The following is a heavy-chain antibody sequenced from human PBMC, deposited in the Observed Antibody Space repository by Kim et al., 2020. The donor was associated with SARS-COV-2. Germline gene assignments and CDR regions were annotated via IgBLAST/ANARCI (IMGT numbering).Heavy chain of an antibody. CDR2: IYSGGSST. CDR3: AKDRAWGSVTAFDY. J-gene: IGHJ4*02. Sequence: GGSLRLSCAASGFSFSSYAMSWVRQAPGKGLEWGSVIYSGGSSTYYADSVKGRFTISRDNSKNTLYLQMNSLRAEDTALYYCAKDRAWGSVTAFDYWGQGTLVTVSS. D-gene: IGHD4-17*01. V-gene: IGHV3-23*03. CDR1: GFSFSSYA.